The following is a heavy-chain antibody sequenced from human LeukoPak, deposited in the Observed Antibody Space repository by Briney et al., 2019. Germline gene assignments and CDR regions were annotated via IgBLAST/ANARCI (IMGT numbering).Heavy chain of an antibody. J-gene: IGHJ4*02. V-gene: IGHV3-30-3*01. CDR1: GFTFSSYA. Sequence: GGSLRLSCAASGFTFSSYAMHWVRQAPGKGLEWVAVMSYDGSNKYYADSVKGRFTISRDNSKNTLYLQMNSLRAEDTAVYFCAKDYEGASNFWGQGTLVIVSS. CDR2: MSYDGSNK. D-gene: IGHD1-26*01. CDR3: AKDYEGASNF.